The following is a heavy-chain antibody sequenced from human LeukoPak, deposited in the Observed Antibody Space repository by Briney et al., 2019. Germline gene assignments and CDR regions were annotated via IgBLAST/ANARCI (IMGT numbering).Heavy chain of an antibody. J-gene: IGHJ3*02. CDR3: ARAPLSIVVVPAANAFDI. Sequence: ASVKVSCKASGYTFTSYGISWVRQAPGQGLEWMGWISAYNGNTNYAQKLQGRVTMTTDTSTSTAYMEPRSLRSDDTAVYYCARAPLSIVVVPAANAFDIWGQGTMVTVSS. D-gene: IGHD2-2*01. CDR1: GYTFTSYG. CDR2: ISAYNGNT. V-gene: IGHV1-18*04.